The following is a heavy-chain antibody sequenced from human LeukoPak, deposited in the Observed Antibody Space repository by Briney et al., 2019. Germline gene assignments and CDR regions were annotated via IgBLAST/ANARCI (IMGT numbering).Heavy chain of an antibody. CDR1: GFTFSSYA. CDR3: ARDGLVSRLVQALFDY. CDR2: ISYDGSNK. D-gene: IGHD3/OR15-3a*01. J-gene: IGHJ4*02. V-gene: IGHV3-30*04. Sequence: GGSLRLSCAASGFTFSSYAMHWVRQAPGKGLEWVAVISYDGSNKYYADSVKGRFTISRDNSKNTLYLQMNSLRAEDTAVYYCARDGLVSRLVQALFDYWGQGTLVTVSS.